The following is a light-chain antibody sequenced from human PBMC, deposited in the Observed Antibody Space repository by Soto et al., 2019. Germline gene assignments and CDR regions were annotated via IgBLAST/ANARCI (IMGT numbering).Light chain of an antibody. J-gene: IGKJ1*01. V-gene: IGKV3-15*01. CDR1: QNVRNN. CDR3: QQYNNWPS. Sequence: TQSPATLSAFPGESATLSCRTSQNVRNNVAWYQQSPGQAPRLLIKRASSRATGVPARFSGSGSGTESTLTISSLQSEDFAVYYCQQYNNWPSFGQGTKVDI. CDR2: RAS.